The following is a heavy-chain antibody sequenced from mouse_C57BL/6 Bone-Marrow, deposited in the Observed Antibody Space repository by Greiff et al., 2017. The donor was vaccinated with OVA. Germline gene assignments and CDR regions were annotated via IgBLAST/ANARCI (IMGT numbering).Heavy chain of an antibody. V-gene: IGHV1-50*01. CDR3: ARNDYSWYWYFDV. D-gene: IGHD2-4*01. CDR2: IDPSDSYT. J-gene: IGHJ1*03. Sequence: QVQLKQPGAELVKPGASVKLSCKASGYTFTSYWMQWVKQRPGQGLEWIGEIDPSDSYTNYNQKFKGKATLTVDTSSSTAYMQLSSLTSEDSAVYYCARNDYSWYWYFDVWGTGTTVTVSS. CDR1: GYTFTSYW.